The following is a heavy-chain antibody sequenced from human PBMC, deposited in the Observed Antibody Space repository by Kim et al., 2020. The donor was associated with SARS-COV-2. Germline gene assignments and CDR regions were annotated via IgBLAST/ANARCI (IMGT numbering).Heavy chain of an antibody. Sequence: GGSLRLSCEASGFTFSNFAMNWVRQVPGKGLEWVSAIAGGGGSTFYADSVTGRFTISRDNSKNTLYLQMNSLRAEDTAVYYCAKPAYNSGWFYVCWGHGT. J-gene: IGHJ4*01. CDR1: GFTFSNFA. D-gene: IGHD6-19*01. CDR3: AKPAYNSGWFYVC. CDR2: IAGGGGST. V-gene: IGHV3-23*01.